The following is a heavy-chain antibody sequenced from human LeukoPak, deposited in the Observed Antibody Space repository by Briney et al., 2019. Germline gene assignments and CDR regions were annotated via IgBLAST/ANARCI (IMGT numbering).Heavy chain of an antibody. V-gene: IGHV3-30*18. Sequence: GGSLRLSCAASGFTFSSYGMHWVRQAPGKGLEWVAVISYDGSNKYYADSVKGRFTISRDNSKNTLYLQMNSLRAEDTAVYYCAKRLQPYSGSYEVDYWGQGTLVTVSS. D-gene: IGHD1-26*01. CDR2: ISYDGSNK. CDR3: AKRLQPYSGSYEVDY. CDR1: GFTFSSYG. J-gene: IGHJ4*02.